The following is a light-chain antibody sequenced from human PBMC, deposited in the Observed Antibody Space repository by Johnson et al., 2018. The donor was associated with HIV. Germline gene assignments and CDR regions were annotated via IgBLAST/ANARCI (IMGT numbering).Light chain of an antibody. Sequence: QSVLTQPPSVSAAPRQKVTISCSGSSSNIGKNYVSWYRHLPGTAPKLLIYENNKRPSGIPDRFSGSKSDTSATLGITGLQTGDEDVYYCGTWDNILNTGGVFGGGTKVTVL. CDR1: SSNIGKNY. CDR3: GTWDNILNTGGV. CDR2: ENN. V-gene: IGLV1-51*01. J-gene: IGLJ1*01.